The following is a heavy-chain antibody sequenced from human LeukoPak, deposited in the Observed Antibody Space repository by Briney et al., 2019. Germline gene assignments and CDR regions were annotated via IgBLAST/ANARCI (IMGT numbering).Heavy chain of an antibody. D-gene: IGHD2-15*01. CDR3: ATRRGWYCSGGSCFYY. J-gene: IGHJ4*02. Sequence: PSETLSLTCAVYGGSFSGYYWSWIRQPPGKGLEWIGEINHSGSTNYNPSLKSRVTISVDTSKNQFSLKLSSVTAADTAVYYCATRRGWYCSGGSCFYYWGQGTLVTVSS. CDR1: GGSFSGYY. V-gene: IGHV4-34*01. CDR2: INHSGST.